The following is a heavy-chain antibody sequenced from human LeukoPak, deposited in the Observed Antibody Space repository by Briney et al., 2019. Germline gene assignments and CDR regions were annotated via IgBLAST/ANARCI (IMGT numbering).Heavy chain of an antibody. CDR1: GFTFDDYA. Sequence: GGSLRLSCAASGFTFDDYAMHWVRQAPGKGLEWVSAISGSGGSTYYADSVKGRFTISRDNSKNTLYLQMNSLRAEDTAVYYCAKSFTMVRGVRTFDYWGQGTLVTVSS. CDR3: AKSFTMVRGVRTFDY. D-gene: IGHD3-10*01. CDR2: ISGSGGST. J-gene: IGHJ4*02. V-gene: IGHV3-23*01.